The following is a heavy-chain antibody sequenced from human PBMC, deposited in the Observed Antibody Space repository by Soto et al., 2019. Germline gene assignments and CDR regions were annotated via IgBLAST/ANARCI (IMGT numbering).Heavy chain of an antibody. CDR1: GGSFSGYY. D-gene: IGHD6-13*01. V-gene: IGHV4-34*01. Sequence: ETVYITCAVYGGSFSGYYWSWIRQPPGKGLEWIGEINHSGSTNYNPSLKSRVTISVDTSKNQFSLKLSPVTAADTAVYYCARVFIAAAGTQDWFDSWGQGTLVTGS. J-gene: IGHJ5*01. CDR2: INHSGST. CDR3: ARVFIAAAGTQDWFDS.